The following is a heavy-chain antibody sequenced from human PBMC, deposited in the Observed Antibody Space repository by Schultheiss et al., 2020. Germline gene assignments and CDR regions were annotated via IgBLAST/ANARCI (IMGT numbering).Heavy chain of an antibody. V-gene: IGHV3-15*01. CDR2: IKSKTDGGTT. Sequence: GGSLRLSCAASGFTFSNAWMSWVRQAPGKGLEWVGRIKSKTDGGTTDYAAPVKGRFTISRHDSKNTLYLQMNSLKTEDTAVYYCSTVSPNVIYGKWELLPWGQGTLVTVSS. D-gene: IGHD1-26*01. CDR1: GFTFSNAW. J-gene: IGHJ5*02. CDR3: STVSPNVIYGKWELLP.